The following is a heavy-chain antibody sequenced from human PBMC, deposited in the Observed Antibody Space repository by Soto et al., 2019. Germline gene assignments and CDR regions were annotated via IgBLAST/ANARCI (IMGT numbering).Heavy chain of an antibody. CDR3: AKDRGCSRATCYQAD. CDR2: INAGGRSA. J-gene: IGHJ4*02. V-gene: IGHV3-23*01. Sequence: EVQLLESGGGSVQPGGSLRLSCVAYGFAFSVYGMSWVRQAPGQGLEWVSAINAGGRSAKYADSVKGRFIISRDNSKNTRILQMNSLRAEDTAVYYCAKDRGCSRATCYQADWGQGTLVTVSS. D-gene: IGHD2-2*01. CDR1: GFAFSVYG.